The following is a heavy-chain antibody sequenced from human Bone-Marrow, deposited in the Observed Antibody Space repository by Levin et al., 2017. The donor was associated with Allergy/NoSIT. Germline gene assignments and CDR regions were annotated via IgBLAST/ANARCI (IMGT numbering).Heavy chain of an antibody. CDR2: IKQDGSEK. J-gene: IGHJ4*02. Sequence: ETLSLTCAASGFTFSSYWMSWVRQAPGKGLEWVANIKQDGSEKYYVDSVKGRFTISRDNAKNSLYLQMNSLRAEDTAVYYCARSERLGYSYGYNSPTPSSFDYWGQGTLVTVSS. CDR3: ARSERLGYSYGYNSPTPSSFDY. CDR1: GFTFSSYW. V-gene: IGHV3-7*03. D-gene: IGHD5-18*01.